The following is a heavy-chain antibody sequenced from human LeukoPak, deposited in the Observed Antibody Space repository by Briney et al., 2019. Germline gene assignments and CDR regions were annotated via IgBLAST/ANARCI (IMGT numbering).Heavy chain of an antibody. J-gene: IGHJ6*03. Sequence: ASVKVSCKASGYTFTSYYMHWVRQAPGQGLEWMGWINPNSGGTNYAQKFQGRVTMTRDTSISTAYMELSRLRSDDTAVYYCARAYCGGDCYSDYYYYMDVWGKGTTVTVSS. V-gene: IGHV1-2*02. CDR2: INPNSGGT. CDR3: ARAYCGGDCYSDYYYYMDV. D-gene: IGHD2-21*02. CDR1: GYTFTSYY.